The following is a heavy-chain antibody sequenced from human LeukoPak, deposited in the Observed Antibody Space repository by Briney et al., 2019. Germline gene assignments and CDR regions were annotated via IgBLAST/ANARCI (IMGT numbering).Heavy chain of an antibody. D-gene: IGHD2-8*02. Sequence: ASVKVSCKASGYTFASFYMHWVRQAPGQGLELMGIINPSAGSTSYAQKFQGRVTMTRDTSTTTVYMELSSLRSEDTAVYYCARVSGGATLNYWGQGTLVTVSS. J-gene: IGHJ4*02. CDR1: GYTFASFY. CDR3: ARVSGGATLNY. V-gene: IGHV1-46*01. CDR2: INPSAGST.